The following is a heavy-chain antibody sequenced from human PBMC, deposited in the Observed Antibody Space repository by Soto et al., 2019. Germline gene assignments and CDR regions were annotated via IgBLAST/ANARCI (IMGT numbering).Heavy chain of an antibody. CDR1: GDSVSSNSAA. J-gene: IGHJ3*01. D-gene: IGHD3-10*01. V-gene: IGHV6-1*01. CDR2: TYYRSKWYN. Sequence: PSQTLSLTCAISGDSVSSNSAAWNWIRQSPSRGLEWLGRTYYRSKWYNDYAVSMQSRMTFNPDTSKNQFSRQLNSVTPDDTAVYYCARSVRGAFDGWGQGTMVTVSS. CDR3: ARSVRGAFDG.